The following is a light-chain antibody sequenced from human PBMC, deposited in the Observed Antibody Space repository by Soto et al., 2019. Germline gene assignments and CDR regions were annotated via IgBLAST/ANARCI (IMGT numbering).Light chain of an antibody. V-gene: IGKV3-11*01. CDR2: DAS. CDR1: QSVSSY. J-gene: IGKJ3*01. CDR3: QQRSNWPGFT. Sequence: EIVLTQSPATLSLSPGERATLSCRARQSVSSYLAWYQQKPGQAPRLLIYDASNRATGIPARFSGSGSGTDFTLTISSLEPEDFAVYYCQQRSNWPGFTFGPGTNVDIK.